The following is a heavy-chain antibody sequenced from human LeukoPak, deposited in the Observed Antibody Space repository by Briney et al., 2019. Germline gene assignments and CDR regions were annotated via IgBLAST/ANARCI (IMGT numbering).Heavy chain of an antibody. CDR2: IKQDGSEK. Sequence: GGSLRLSCAASGFTFSSYWMSWVRQAPGKGLEWVANIKQDGSEKYYVDAAEGRVTIFRDNAKSSLYLQMNSLRAEDTAVYYCAKSSSSWRYFDYWGPGTLVTVSS. CDR3: AKSSSSWRYFDY. J-gene: IGHJ4*02. V-gene: IGHV3-7*03. CDR1: GFTFSSYW. D-gene: IGHD6-13*01.